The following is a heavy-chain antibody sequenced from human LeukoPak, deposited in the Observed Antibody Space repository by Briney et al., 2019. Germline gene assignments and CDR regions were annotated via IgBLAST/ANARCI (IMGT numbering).Heavy chain of an antibody. CDR1: GFTFSSYA. Sequence: GGSLRLSCAASGFTFSSYAMHWVRQAPGKGLEWVAVISYDGSNKYYADSVKGRFTISRDNSKNTLYLQMNSLRAEDTAVYYCARAVDAAWFDPWGQGTLVTVSS. D-gene: IGHD2-2*01. CDR3: ARAVDAAWFDP. J-gene: IGHJ5*02. CDR2: ISYDGSNK. V-gene: IGHV3-30*04.